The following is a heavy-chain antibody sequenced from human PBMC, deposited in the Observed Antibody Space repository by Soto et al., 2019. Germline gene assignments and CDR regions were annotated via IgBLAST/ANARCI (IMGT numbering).Heavy chain of an antibody. CDR3: ARGGYVLFPHWYFDL. D-gene: IGHD3-16*01. V-gene: IGHV4-31*03. CDR2: IYYSGST. J-gene: IGHJ2*01. Sequence: QVQLQESGPGLVKPSQTLSLTCTVSGGSISSGGYYWSWIRQHPGKGLEWIGYIYYSGSTYYNPSLKSRVTISVDTSKNQFSLKLSSVTAADTAVYYCARGGYVLFPHWYFDLWGRGTLVTVSS. CDR1: GGSISSGGYY.